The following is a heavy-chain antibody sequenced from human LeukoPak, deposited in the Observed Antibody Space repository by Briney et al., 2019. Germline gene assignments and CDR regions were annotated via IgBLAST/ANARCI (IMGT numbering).Heavy chain of an antibody. V-gene: IGHV1-46*01. D-gene: IGHD5-24*01. Sequence: ASVKVSCKASGHTFTSYYIHWVRQAPGQGLEWMGIINPSGGSTTYSQKFQGRVTMTRDTSTSTVYMELSSLRSEDTAVYYCARDPVEMTTITWFDYWGQGTLVTVSS. CDR1: GHTFTSYY. CDR2: INPSGGST. CDR3: ARDPVEMTTITWFDY. J-gene: IGHJ4*02.